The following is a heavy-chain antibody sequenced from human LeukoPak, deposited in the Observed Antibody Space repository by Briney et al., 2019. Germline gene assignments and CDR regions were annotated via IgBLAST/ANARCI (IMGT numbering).Heavy chain of an antibody. Sequence: ASVKVSCKASGYTFTSYGISWVRQAPGQGLEWMGWISPYNGNTRYAQKFQGRVAMTTDTSTTTAYMELRGLRFNDTAVYYCARAGSGSGWYFDYWGQGTLVTVSS. J-gene: IGHJ4*02. CDR1: GYTFTSYG. CDR2: ISPYNGNT. CDR3: ARAGSGSGWYFDY. V-gene: IGHV1-18*01. D-gene: IGHD6-19*01.